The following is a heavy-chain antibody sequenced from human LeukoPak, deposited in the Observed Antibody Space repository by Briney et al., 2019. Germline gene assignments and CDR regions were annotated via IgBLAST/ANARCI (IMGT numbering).Heavy chain of an antibody. CDR2: ISGSGGST. V-gene: IGHV3-23*01. CDR3: TSARYGIYFDY. D-gene: IGHD3-9*01. Sequence: GGSLRLSCAASGFTFSSYAMSWVRQAPGKGLEWVSAISGSGGSTYYADSVKGRFTISRDNSKNTLYLQMNSLKTEDTAVYYCTSARYGIYFDYWGQGTLVTVSS. CDR1: GFTFSSYA. J-gene: IGHJ4*02.